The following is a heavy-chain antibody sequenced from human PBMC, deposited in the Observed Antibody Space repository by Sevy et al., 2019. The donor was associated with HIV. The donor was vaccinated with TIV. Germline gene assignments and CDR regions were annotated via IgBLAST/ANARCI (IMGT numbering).Heavy chain of an antibody. D-gene: IGHD3-10*01. Sequence: SETLSLTCSVSGGSISGSDYYWGWVRQPPGKGLEWIGSIYYSGSTYYNPSLKSRVTISVDTSKNHFSRKLSSVTAAETAVYYCARRRVEDYYGSGTPPLVNGAFDIWGQGTMVTVSS. CDR3: ARRRVEDYYGSGTPPLVNGAFDI. CDR2: IYYSGST. CDR1: GGSISGSDYY. J-gene: IGHJ3*02. V-gene: IGHV4-39*02.